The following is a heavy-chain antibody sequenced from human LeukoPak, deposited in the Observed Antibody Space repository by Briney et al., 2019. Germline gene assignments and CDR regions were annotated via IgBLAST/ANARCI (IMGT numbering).Heavy chain of an antibody. CDR1: GYAFTSYD. CDR3: ARDLSSGWEDYFDY. Sequence: ASVKVSCKASGYAFTSYDINWVRQATGQGLEWMGWMNPNSGNTGCAQKFQGRVTITRNTSISTAYMELSSLRSEDTAVYYCARDLSSGWEDYFDYWGQGTLVTVSS. CDR2: MNPNSGNT. D-gene: IGHD6-19*01. J-gene: IGHJ4*02. V-gene: IGHV1-8*03.